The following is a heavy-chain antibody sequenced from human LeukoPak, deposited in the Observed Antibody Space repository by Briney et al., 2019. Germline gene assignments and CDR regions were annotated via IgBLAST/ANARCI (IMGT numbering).Heavy chain of an antibody. J-gene: IGHJ4*02. V-gene: IGHV3-30*18. CDR2: ISYDGSNK. Sequence: GGSLRLSCAASGFTFSSYGMHWVRQAPGKGLKGVAVISYDGSNKYYADSVKGRFTISRDNSKNTLYLQMNSLRAEDAAVYYCAKDLYSGSYRTLDYWGQGTLVTVSS. CDR3: AKDLYSGSYRTLDY. D-gene: IGHD1-26*01. CDR1: GFTFSSYG.